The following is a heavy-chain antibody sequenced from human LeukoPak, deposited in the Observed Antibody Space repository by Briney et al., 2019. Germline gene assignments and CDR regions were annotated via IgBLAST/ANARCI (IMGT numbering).Heavy chain of an antibody. Sequence: GGSLRLSCAASGFTFSSYAMHWVRQAPGKGLEWVAVISYDGSNKYHADSVKGRFTISRDNSKNTLYLQMNSLRAEDTAVYYCARDTGETGTTFGFDPWGQGTLVTVSS. CDR1: GFTFSSYA. J-gene: IGHJ5*02. CDR2: ISYDGSNK. V-gene: IGHV3-30*01. D-gene: IGHD1-7*01. CDR3: ARDTGETGTTFGFDP.